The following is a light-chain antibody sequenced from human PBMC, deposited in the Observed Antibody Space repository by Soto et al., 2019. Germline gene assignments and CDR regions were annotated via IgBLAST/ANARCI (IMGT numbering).Light chain of an antibody. CDR1: QSVLYSTNNKNY. J-gene: IGKJ2*01. CDR2: WAS. Sequence: DIVMTQSPDSLAVSLGERATINCKSSQSVLYSTNNKNYLAWYQQKPGQPPKLLIYWASTRESGFPDRFSGSESGTDFTLTTSSLQAADVAVYYCQQYCSTPYTFGQGTKLEIK. CDR3: QQYCSTPYT. V-gene: IGKV4-1*01.